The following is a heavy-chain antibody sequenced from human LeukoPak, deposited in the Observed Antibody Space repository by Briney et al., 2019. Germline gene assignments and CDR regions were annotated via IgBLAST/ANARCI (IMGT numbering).Heavy chain of an antibody. CDR1: GFAFSSYA. V-gene: IGHV3-23*01. CDR3: ARIDYYYYGMDV. CDR2: ISSDSSYI. J-gene: IGHJ6*02. Sequence: GGSLRLSCAASGFAFSSYAMSWVRQAPGKGLEWVSSISSDSSYIYYADSVKGRFTISRDNSKNTLYLQMNSLRAEDTAVYYCARIDYYYYGMDVWGQGTTVTVSS. D-gene: IGHD2-15*01.